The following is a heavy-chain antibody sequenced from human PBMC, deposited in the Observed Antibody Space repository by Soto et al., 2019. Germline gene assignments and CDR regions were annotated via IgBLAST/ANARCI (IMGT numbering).Heavy chain of an antibody. D-gene: IGHD5-18*01. CDR3: ARLVDTADFDY. CDR2: IIPILGIA. Sequence: VQLVQSGAEVKKPGSSVKVSCKASGGTFSSYTISWVRQAPGQGLEWMGRIIPILGIANYAQKFQGRVTITADKSTSTAYMELSSLRAEDTAVYYCARLVDTADFDYWGQGTLVTVSS. CDR1: GGTFSSYT. J-gene: IGHJ4*02. V-gene: IGHV1-69*02.